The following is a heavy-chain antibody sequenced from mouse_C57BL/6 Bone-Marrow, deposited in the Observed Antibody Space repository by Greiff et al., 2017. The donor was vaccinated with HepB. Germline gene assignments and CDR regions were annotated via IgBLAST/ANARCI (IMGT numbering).Heavy chain of an antibody. V-gene: IGHV1-55*01. J-gene: IGHJ4*01. Sequence: QVQLQQPGAELVKPGASVKMSCKASGYTFTSYWITWVKQRPGQGLEWIGDIYPGSGSTNYNEKFKSKATLTVDTSSSTAYMQLSSLTSEDSAVYYCARRTLWYSKWGLAMDYWGQGTSVTVSS. CDR1: GYTFTSYW. CDR2: IYPGSGST. D-gene: IGHD2-5*01. CDR3: ARRTLWYSKWGLAMDY.